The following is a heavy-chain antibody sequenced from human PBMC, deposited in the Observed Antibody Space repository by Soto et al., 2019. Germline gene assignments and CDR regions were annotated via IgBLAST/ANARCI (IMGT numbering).Heavy chain of an antibody. CDR2: ISGRGNTI. CDR1: GFTFSSFE. V-gene: IGHV3-48*03. Sequence: DVQLVESGGGLVQPGGSLRLSCAVSGFTFSSFEMNWVRQAPGKGLEWLSYISGRGNTIYYADSVKGRVTISRDNAKNSLNLQINSLRAEDSDVYYCAREQWLADPFDFWGQGTVFTVSS. J-gene: IGHJ3*01. CDR3: AREQWLADPFDF. D-gene: IGHD6-19*01.